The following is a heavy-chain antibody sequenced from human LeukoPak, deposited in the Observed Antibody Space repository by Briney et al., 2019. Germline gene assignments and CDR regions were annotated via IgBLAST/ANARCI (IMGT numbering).Heavy chain of an antibody. V-gene: IGHV3-30*04. Sequence: GGSLRLSCAASGFTFSSYAMHWVRQAPGKGLEWVAVISYDGSNKYYADSVKGRFTISRDNSKNTLYLQMNSLRAEDTAVYYCAKAGGYHYTPSWFDPWGQGTLVTVSS. CDR3: AKAGGYHYTPSWFDP. CDR2: ISYDGSNK. J-gene: IGHJ5*02. CDR1: GFTFSSYA. D-gene: IGHD3-16*02.